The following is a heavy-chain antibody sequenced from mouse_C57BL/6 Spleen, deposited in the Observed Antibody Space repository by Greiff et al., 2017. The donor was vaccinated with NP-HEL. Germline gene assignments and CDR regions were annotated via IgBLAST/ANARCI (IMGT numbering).Heavy chain of an antibody. CDR1: GYAFSSSW. V-gene: IGHV1-82*01. D-gene: IGHD1-1*01. Sequence: QVTLKESGPELVKPGASVKISCKASGYAFSSSWMNWVKQRPGKGLEWIGRIYPGDGDTNYNGKFKGKATLTADKSSSTAYMQLSSLTSEDSAVYFCARLIYYYGSSYDYAMDYWGQGTSVTVSS. J-gene: IGHJ4*01. CDR2: IYPGDGDT. CDR3: ARLIYYYGSSYDYAMDY.